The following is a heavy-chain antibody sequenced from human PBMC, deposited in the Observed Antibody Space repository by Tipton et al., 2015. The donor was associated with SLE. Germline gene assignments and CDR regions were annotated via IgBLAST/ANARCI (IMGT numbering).Heavy chain of an antibody. Sequence: LRLSCAVYGGSFSGYYWSWIRQPPGKGLEWIGYIYYSGSTNYNPSLKSRVTISVDTSKNQFSLKLSSVTAADTAVYYCARQGYGDFHFDYWGQGTLVTVSS. CDR2: IYYSGST. J-gene: IGHJ4*02. V-gene: IGHV4-59*08. CDR3: ARQGYGDFHFDY. D-gene: IGHD4-17*01. CDR1: GGSFSGYY.